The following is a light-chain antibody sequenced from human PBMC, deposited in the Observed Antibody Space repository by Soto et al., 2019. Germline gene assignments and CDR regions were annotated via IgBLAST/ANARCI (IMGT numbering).Light chain of an antibody. CDR1: SSDVGGYNC. CDR2: EVN. V-gene: IGLV2-11*01. J-gene: IGLJ1*01. Sequence: QSALTQPRSVSGSPGQSVTISCTGISSDVGGYNCVSWYQQHPGKAPKLIIFEVNKRPSGVSGRFSGSKSGNTASLTISGLQAEDEADYYCCSFTSSNTHVFGTGTKLTVL. CDR3: CSFTSSNTHV.